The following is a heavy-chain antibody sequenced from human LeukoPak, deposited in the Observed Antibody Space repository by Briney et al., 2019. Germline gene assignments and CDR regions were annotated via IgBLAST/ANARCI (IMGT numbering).Heavy chain of an antibody. CDR2: ISSSGSHI. V-gene: IGHV3-48*03. Sequence: PGGSLRLSCAASGFTFSSYEMNWVRQAPGKGLEWVSYISSSGSHIYYADSVKGRFTISRDNAKNSLYLQMNSLRVEDTAVYYCARGRGLPGPLDYWGQGTLVTVSS. CDR3: ARGRGLPGPLDY. J-gene: IGHJ4*02. CDR1: GFTFSSYE. D-gene: IGHD3-10*01.